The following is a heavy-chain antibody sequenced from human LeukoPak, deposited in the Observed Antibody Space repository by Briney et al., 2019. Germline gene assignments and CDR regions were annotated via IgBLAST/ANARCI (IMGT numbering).Heavy chain of an antibody. D-gene: IGHD3-22*01. J-gene: IGHJ4*02. V-gene: IGHV3-74*01. CDR1: GFSFSVYW. Sequence: SGGSLRLSCAASGFSFSVYWMHWVRQAPGKGPVWVSRIKTDGSITDYADSVKGRFTISRDNAKNTLYLQMNSLRAEDTAVYYCARGGDYDTSGYLGWGQGTLVTVSS. CDR2: IKTDGSIT. CDR3: ARGGDYDTSGYLG.